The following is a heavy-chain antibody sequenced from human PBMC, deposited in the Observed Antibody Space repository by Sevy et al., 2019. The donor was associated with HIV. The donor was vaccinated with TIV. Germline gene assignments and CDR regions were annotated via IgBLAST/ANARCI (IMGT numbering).Heavy chain of an antibody. J-gene: IGHJ6*03. CDR1: AFTVSNNF. D-gene: IGHD5-12*01. CDR2: VYSDLRT. CDR3: ARVIDGYHREFNYFYYYMDV. Sequence: GGSLRLSCAVSAFTVSNNFLNWVRQSPGKGLEWVSTVYSDLRTFYADSVKGRFTVSRDDPKNALYLQMNCLRAEDTAVYYCARVIDGYHREFNYFYYYMDVWGKGTTVTVSS. V-gene: IGHV3-53*01.